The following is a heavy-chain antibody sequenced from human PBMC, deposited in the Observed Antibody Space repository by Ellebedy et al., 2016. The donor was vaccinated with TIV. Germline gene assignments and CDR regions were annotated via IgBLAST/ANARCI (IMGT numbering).Heavy chain of an antibody. J-gene: IGHJ6*02. CDR1: GSSFSGYY. Sequence: MPSETLSLTCAVYGSSFSGYYWRWIRYPPGTGLEWIGEINHSGSTNYNPSLKSRVTISVDTSKNQFSLKLSSVTAADTAVYYCARVSKRVFSYYYYGMDVWGQGATVTVSS. CDR2: INHSGST. CDR3: ARVSKRVFSYYYYGMDV. V-gene: IGHV4-34*01. D-gene: IGHD2-2*01.